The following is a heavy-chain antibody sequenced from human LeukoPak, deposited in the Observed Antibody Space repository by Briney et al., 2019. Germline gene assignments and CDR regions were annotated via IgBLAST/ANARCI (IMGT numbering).Heavy chain of an antibody. V-gene: IGHV3-20*04. CDR1: GFTFDDYG. CDR3: AGATYYYDSSGYYHIRDYFDY. Sequence: GGPLRLSCAASGFTFDDYGMSWVRQAPGKGLEWVSGINWNGGSTGYADSVKGRFTISRDNAKNSLYLQMNSLRAEDTALYYCAGATYYYDSSGYYHIRDYFDYWGQGTLVTVSS. J-gene: IGHJ4*02. D-gene: IGHD3-22*01. CDR2: INWNGGST.